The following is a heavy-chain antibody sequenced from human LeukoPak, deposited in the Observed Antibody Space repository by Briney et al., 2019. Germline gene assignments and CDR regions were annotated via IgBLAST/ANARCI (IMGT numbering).Heavy chain of an antibody. CDR2: ISWNSGSI. Sequence: GRSLRLSCAASGFTFDDYAMHWVRQAPGKGLEWVSGISWNSGSIGYADSVKGRFTISRDNAKISLYLQMNSLRAEDTALYYCAKDWGTMIRGVDYWGQGTLVTVSS. D-gene: IGHD3-10*01. CDR3: AKDWGTMIRGVDY. J-gene: IGHJ4*02. V-gene: IGHV3-9*01. CDR1: GFTFDDYA.